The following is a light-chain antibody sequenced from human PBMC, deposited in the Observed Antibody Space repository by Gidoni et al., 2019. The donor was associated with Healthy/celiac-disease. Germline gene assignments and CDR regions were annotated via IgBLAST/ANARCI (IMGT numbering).Light chain of an antibody. Sequence: SYVLTQPPSVSVAPGKTARITCGGNNSGSKSVHWYQQKPGQATVLVIYYDSDRASGIPERFYASNSGNTATLTISRVEAGDDADYYCKVWDISSDHQVFGGWTKLTVL. CDR3: KVWDISSDHQV. CDR2: YDS. CDR1: NSGSKS. V-gene: IGLV3-21*04. J-gene: IGLJ2*01.